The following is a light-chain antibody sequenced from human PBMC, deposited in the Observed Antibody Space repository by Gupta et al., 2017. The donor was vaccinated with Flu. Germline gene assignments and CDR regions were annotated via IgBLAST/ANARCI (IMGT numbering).Light chain of an antibody. V-gene: IGKV1-39*01. Sequence: DIQMTQSPSSLSASVGDRVTITCRASQTINSFLNWYQQQPGKAPTLLIYAASSLQGGVPSRFSGSGSGTDFTLTISRLQPEDFATYYCQQSDSTPRTFGQGTKVEIK. CDR3: QQSDSTPRT. CDR1: QTINSF. J-gene: IGKJ1*01. CDR2: AAS.